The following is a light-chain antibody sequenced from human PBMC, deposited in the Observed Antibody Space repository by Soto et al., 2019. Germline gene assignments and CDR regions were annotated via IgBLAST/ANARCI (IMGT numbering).Light chain of an antibody. Sequence: QSALTQPASVSGSPGQSITISCTGTSCDVGGYNYVSCYQQHPGKAPKLSIYEVSNRPSRVSNRFSGSKSGNTASLTISGLQAEDEADYYCSSYTSSSTLVFGGGTKVTVL. CDR1: SCDVGGYNY. V-gene: IGLV2-14*01. J-gene: IGLJ3*02. CDR3: SSYTSSSTLV. CDR2: EVS.